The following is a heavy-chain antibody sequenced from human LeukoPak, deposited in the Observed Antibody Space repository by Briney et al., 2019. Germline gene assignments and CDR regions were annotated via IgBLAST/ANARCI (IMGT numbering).Heavy chain of an antibody. V-gene: IGHV3-30*18. J-gene: IGHJ3*02. CDR3: AKDDRDGYNYDPFDI. Sequence: GKSLRLSCAASGFTFSSYGMHGVRQAPGKGRAGVAVISSDGSNEDYADPVKGRFTISRDNSKNTLYLQMNSLRAEDTAVYYCAKDDRDGYNYDPFDIWGQGTMVTVSS. CDR1: GFTFSSYG. D-gene: IGHD5-24*01. CDR2: ISSDGSNE.